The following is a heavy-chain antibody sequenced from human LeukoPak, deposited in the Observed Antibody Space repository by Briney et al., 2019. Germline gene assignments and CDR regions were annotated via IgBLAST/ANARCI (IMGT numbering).Heavy chain of an antibody. D-gene: IGHD3-10*01. CDR3: AKGLIPHGGAPTFGEIDY. CDR1: GFSFSSYP. Sequence: PGRSLRLSCAASGFSFSSYPMYWVRQAPGKGLEWVAVISYDGSNKYYADSVKGRFTISRDTSKNTLYLQMNSLRTEDTAVYYCAKGLIPHGGAPTFGEIDYWGQEPWSPSPQ. J-gene: IGHJ4*01. V-gene: IGHV3-30*04. CDR2: ISYDGSNK.